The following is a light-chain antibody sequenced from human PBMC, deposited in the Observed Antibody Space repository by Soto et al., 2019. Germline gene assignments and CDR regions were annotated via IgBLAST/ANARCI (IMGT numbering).Light chain of an antibody. CDR3: HLYGSLFT. CDR2: GAS. J-gene: IGKJ2*01. Sequence: EIVLTQSPGTLSLSPGERATLSCRASQTVSSSYLAWYQQKPGQAPRLLIYGASSRATGIPDRFSGSVSGTDFTLTISSLELEVFGVYYFHLYGSLFTFVHGTQREIK. V-gene: IGKV3-20*01. CDR1: QTVSSSY.